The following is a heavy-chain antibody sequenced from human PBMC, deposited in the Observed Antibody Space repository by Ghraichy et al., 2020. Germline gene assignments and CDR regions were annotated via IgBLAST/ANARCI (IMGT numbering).Heavy chain of an antibody. J-gene: IGHJ5*02. CDR3: AREVRYSTSWDYFDP. CDR1: GGSIDTYF. Sequence: SETLSLTCIVSGGSIDTYFWSWIRQSAGKRLKWIGQIYTSGSPTYNPSLKSRLTMSKDTSKNQFSLKMSSVTAADTAIYYCAREVRYSTSWDYFDPWGQGTLVTVSS. V-gene: IGHV4-4*07. D-gene: IGHD6-6*01. CDR2: IYTSGSP.